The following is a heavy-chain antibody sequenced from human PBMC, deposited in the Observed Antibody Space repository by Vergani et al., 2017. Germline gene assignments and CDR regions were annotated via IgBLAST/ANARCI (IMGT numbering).Heavy chain of an antibody. CDR2: IHSSRTT. D-gene: IGHD3-10*01. CDR3: ARDSWTSELRGVYWFDT. Sequence: QVQLHESGPGLVKPSQTLSLTCTVSGGSITSGSFYWSWIRQPAGKGLEWIGRIHSSRTTNYNPSLKSRVTLSVDTSKNQLSLRVTSVTAAGTAVYYCARDSWTSELRGVYWFDTWGQGTLVSVSS. J-gene: IGHJ5*02. CDR1: GGSITSGSFY. V-gene: IGHV4-61*02.